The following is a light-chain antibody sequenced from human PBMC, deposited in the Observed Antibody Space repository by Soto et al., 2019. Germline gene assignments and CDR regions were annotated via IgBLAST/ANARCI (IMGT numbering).Light chain of an antibody. CDR1: QSVNIY. Sequence: EIVFTHSPRTLSCAAVERATLSCRASQSVNIYLAWYQQKPGQAPRLLIYDASNRATGIPARFSGSGSGTDFTLTISSLEPEDIAVYYCQQRSNWRVTFGGGTKVDIK. CDR2: DAS. CDR3: QQRSNWRVT. J-gene: IGKJ4*01. V-gene: IGKV3-11*01.